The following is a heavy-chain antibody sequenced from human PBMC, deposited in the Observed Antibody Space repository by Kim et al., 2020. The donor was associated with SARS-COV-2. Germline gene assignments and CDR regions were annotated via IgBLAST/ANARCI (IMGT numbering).Heavy chain of an antibody. CDR3: ARSYNGRLGV. J-gene: IGHJ6*02. CDR1: GESFSGYF. V-gene: IGHV4-34*01. Sequence: SETLSLTCAVYGESFSGYFWSWIRQPPGKGLEWIGQINHSGSTNYNPSLKSRVTISVDTSKNQFSLKLSSVTAADTAVYYCARSYNGRLGVWGEGPTDT. D-gene: IGHD1-26*01. CDR2: INHSGST.